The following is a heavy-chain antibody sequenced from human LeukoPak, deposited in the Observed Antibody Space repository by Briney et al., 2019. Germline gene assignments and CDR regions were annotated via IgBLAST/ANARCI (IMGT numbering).Heavy chain of an antibody. CDR3: ARMNTMIVVQPQFDY. CDR1: SGSFSNYY. V-gene: IGHV4-34*01. CDR2: INQSGST. D-gene: IGHD3-22*01. Sequence: SETLSLTCAVYSGSFSNYYWSWIRQPPGKGLEWIGEINQSGSTNYNPSLKSRVTISVDTSKSQFSLKLSSVTAADTAVYYCARMNTMIVVQPQFDYWGQGTLVTVSS. J-gene: IGHJ4*02.